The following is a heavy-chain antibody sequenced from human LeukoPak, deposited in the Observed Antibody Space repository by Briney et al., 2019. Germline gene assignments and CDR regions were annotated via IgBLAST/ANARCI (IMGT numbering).Heavy chain of an antibody. J-gene: IGHJ3*02. CDR3: AMPEGFAFDI. Sequence: SETLSLTCTVSGGSINNYWWSWIRQPPGKGLEWIGYIYYTGSTNYNPSLKSRVTISVDTSKNQFSLKLSSVTAADTAVYYCAMPEGFAFDIWGQGTMVTVSS. V-gene: IGHV4-59*08. D-gene: IGHD1-14*01. CDR2: IYYTGST. CDR1: GGSINNYW.